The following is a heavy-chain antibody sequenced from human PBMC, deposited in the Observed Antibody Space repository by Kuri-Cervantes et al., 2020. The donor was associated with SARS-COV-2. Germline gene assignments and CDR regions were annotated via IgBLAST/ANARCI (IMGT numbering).Heavy chain of an antibody. CDR2: IGTAGDT. D-gene: IGHD3-10*01. J-gene: IGHJ4*02. Sequence: GGFLRLSCAASGFTFSSYDMHWVRQATGKGLEWVSAIGTAGDTYYPGSVKGRFTISRDNSKNTLYLQMNSLRAEDTAVYYCARDPVTMVRGLVRPSLLPDYWGQGTLVTVSS. V-gene: IGHV3-13*01. CDR3: ARDPVTMVRGLVRPSLLPDY. CDR1: GFTFSSYD.